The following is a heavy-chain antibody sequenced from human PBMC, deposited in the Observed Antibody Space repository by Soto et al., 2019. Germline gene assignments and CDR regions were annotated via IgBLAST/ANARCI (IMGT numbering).Heavy chain of an antibody. CDR1: GYTFSDYY. CDR2: INPNSGGT. D-gene: IGHD1-1*01. V-gene: IGHV1-2*02. CDR3: AREPATAKPEGVDF. Sequence: ASVKASCKASGYTFSDYYIHWVRQAPGQGLEWMGWINPNSGGTKYAPKFQGGVTMTRDTSITTAYMELSRLRSGDTAVYYCAREPATAKPEGVDFWGQGTLVTVSS. J-gene: IGHJ4*02.